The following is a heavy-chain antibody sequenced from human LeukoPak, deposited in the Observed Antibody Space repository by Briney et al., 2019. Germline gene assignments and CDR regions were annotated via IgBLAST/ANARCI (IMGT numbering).Heavy chain of an antibody. J-gene: IGHJ6*03. Sequence: GGSLRLSCAASGFTFSYYWMTWVRQAPGKGLEWVANIKQDGSEKYYVDSVRGRFTISRDNAKNSLYLQMKSLRAEDTAVYYCARRGYCSSISCFYHYYYMDVWGKGTRSPSP. CDR2: IKQDGSEK. CDR3: ARRGYCSSISCFYHYYYMDV. D-gene: IGHD2-2*01. CDR1: GFTFSYYW. V-gene: IGHV3-7*01.